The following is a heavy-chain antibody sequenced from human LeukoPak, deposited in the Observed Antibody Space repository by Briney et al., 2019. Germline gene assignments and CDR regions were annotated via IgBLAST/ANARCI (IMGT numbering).Heavy chain of an antibody. Sequence: SVKVSCKASGGTFSSYAISWVRQAPGQGLEWMGGIIPIFGTANYAQKFQGRVTITADESTSTAYMELSSLRSEDTAVYYCARDPIIAAPLDRGGGYFDYWGQGTLVTVSS. J-gene: IGHJ4*02. CDR1: GGTFSSYA. CDR2: IIPIFGTA. CDR3: ARDPIIAAPLDRGGGYFDY. D-gene: IGHD6-6*01. V-gene: IGHV1-69*13.